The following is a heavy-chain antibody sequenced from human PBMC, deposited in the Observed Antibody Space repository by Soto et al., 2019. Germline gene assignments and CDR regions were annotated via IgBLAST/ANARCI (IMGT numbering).Heavy chain of an antibody. J-gene: IGHJ3*02. CDR2: ISGSGGST. CDR1: GFTFSSYA. D-gene: IGHD6-13*01. V-gene: IGHV3-23*01. CDR3: AKIPHSSSWYLDAFDI. Sequence: EVQLLESGGGLVQPGGSLRLSCAAPGFTFSSYAMSWVRQAPGKGLEWGSAISGSGGSTYYADSVKGRFTISRDNSKNTLYLQMNSLRAEDTAVYYCAKIPHSSSWYLDAFDIWGQGTMVTVSS.